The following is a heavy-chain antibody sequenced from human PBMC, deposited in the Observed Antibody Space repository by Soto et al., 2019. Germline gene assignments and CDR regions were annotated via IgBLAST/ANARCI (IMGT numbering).Heavy chain of an antibody. V-gene: IGHV4-59*01. CDR2: IYYSGST. CDR1: GGSISSYY. J-gene: IGHJ5*02. CDR3: AREAEYDFWSGYYTRWFDP. D-gene: IGHD3-3*01. Sequence: PSETLSLTCTVSGGSISSYYWSWIRQPPGKELEWIGYIYYSGSTNYNPSLKSRVTISVDTSKNQFSLKLSSVTAADTAVYYCAREAEYDFWSGYYTRWFDPWGQGTLVTVSS.